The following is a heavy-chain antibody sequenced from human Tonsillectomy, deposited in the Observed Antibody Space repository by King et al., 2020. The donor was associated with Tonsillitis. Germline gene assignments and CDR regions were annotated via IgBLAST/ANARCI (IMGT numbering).Heavy chain of an antibody. D-gene: IGHD2-21*02. CDR2: IYHSGTT. CDR1: GGSISSSHW. J-gene: IGHJ3*02. CDR3: ARGSWVLTASNNDAFDI. Sequence: QLQESGPGLVKPSGTLSLTCAVSGGSISSSHWWSWFRQPPGKGLEWIGEIYHSGTTNYNRALKSRVTISVDKSKNQFSLKLSSVTAADTAVYYCARGSWVLTASNNDAFDIWGQGTVVTVSS. V-gene: IGHV4-4*02.